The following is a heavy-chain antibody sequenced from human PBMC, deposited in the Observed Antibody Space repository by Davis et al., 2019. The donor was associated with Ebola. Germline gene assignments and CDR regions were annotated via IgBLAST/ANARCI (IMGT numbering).Heavy chain of an antibody. D-gene: IGHD6-19*01. CDR3: AGGESGWDASDI. CDR1: GFTFSSYR. J-gene: IGHJ3*02. CDR2: ISISSAFI. Sequence: GESLKISCAASGFTFSSYRMTWVRQAPGKGLEWVSSISISSAFIYYADSVKGRFTVSRDNAKNSLSLQMNSLRAEDTAVYYCAGGESGWDASDIWGRGTMVTVSS. V-gene: IGHV3-21*01.